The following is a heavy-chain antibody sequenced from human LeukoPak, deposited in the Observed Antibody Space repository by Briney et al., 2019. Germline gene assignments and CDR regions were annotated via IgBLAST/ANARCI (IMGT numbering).Heavy chain of an antibody. V-gene: IGHV3-30-3*01. CDR2: ISYDGSNK. J-gene: IGHJ4*02. D-gene: IGHD3-22*01. CDR3: AKGYYVSSGYYLPVDY. Sequence: PGRSLRLSCAASGFTFSSYAMHWVRQAPGKGLEWVAVISYDGSNKYYADSVKGRFTISRDNSKNTLYLQMNSLRAEDTAVYYCAKGYYVSSGYYLPVDYWGQGTLVTVSS. CDR1: GFTFSSYA.